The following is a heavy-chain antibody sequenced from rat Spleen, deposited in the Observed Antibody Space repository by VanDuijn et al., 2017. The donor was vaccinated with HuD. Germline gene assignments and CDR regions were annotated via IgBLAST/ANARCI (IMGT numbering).Heavy chain of an antibody. Sequence: EVQLVESGGGLVQPGRSLKLSCAASGFTFSNYAMAWVRQAPTKGLEWVASISPTGGSTYYRDSVKGRFTVSRNNAKSTLYLQVDSLESEDTATFYCARQRWDVMDAWGEGVSVTVSS. J-gene: IGHJ4*01. V-gene: IGHV5-25*01. CDR3: ARQRWDVMDA. CDR2: ISPTGGST. CDR1: GFTFSNYA.